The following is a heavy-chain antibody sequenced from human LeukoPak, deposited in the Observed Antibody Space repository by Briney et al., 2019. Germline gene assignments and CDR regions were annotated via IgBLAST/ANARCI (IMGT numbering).Heavy chain of an antibody. J-gene: IGHJ3*02. CDR3: ARGGNWKEKAFDI. D-gene: IGHD1-20*01. Sequence: ASVKVSCKASGDTLSTYGISWVRQAPGQGLEWMGWINPNSGVTNYVQKFQGRVTMTRDTSISTAYMELSRLRSDDTAVYYCARGGNWKEKAFDIWGQGTMLTVSS. CDR1: GDTLSTYG. V-gene: IGHV1-2*02. CDR2: INPNSGVT.